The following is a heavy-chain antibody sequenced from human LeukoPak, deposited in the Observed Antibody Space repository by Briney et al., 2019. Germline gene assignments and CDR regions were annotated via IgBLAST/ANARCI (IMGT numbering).Heavy chain of an antibody. V-gene: IGHV1-18*01. J-gene: IGHJ3*02. CDR3: ARARAPNYYGSGSYYRVGAFDI. CDR1: GYTFTSYG. D-gene: IGHD3-10*01. CDR2: ISAYNGNT. Sequence: GASVKVSCKASGYTFTSYGISWVRQAPGQGLEWMGWISAYNGNTNYAQKLQGRVTMTTDTSTSTAYMELRSLRSDDTAVYYCARARAPNYYGSGSYYRVGAFDIWGQGTMVTVSS.